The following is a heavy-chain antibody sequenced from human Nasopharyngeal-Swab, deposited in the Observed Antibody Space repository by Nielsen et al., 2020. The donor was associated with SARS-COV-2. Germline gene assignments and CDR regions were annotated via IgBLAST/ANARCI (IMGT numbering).Heavy chain of an antibody. CDR2: ISGSGGGT. J-gene: IGHJ4*02. CDR1: GFTFSNYA. CDR3: AKDSSSIVVLSNIVFDS. V-gene: IGHV3-23*01. D-gene: IGHD2-21*01. Sequence: GESLKISCAASGFTFSNYAMSWVRQAPGKGLEWASQISGSGGGTYYADSVRGRFTISRDSSKNTVYLQMNSLRAEDTAVYYCAKDSSSIVVLSNIVFDSWGQGTLVTVSS.